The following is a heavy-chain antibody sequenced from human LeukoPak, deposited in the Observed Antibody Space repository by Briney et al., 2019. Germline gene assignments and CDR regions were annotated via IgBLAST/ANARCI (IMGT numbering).Heavy chain of an antibody. V-gene: IGHV1-18*01. J-gene: IGHJ4*02. CDR3: AILGYYYDSSGYIGY. D-gene: IGHD3-22*01. CDR1: GYTFTSYG. Sequence: ASVKVSCKASGYTFTSYGISWVRQAPGQGLEWMGWISAYNGNTNYAQKLQGRVTMTTDTSTSTAYMELRSLRSDDTAVYYCAILGYYYDSSGYIGYWGQGTLVTVSS. CDR2: ISAYNGNT.